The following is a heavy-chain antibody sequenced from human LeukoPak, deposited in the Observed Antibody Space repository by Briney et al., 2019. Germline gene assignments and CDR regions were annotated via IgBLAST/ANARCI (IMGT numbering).Heavy chain of an antibody. J-gene: IGHJ6*03. V-gene: IGHV1-69*13. CDR3: ARESLDYYYMDV. CDR1: GYTFTSYG. Sequence: GASVKVSCKASGYTFTSYGISWVRQAPGQGLEWMGGIIPIFGTANYAQKFQGRVTITADESTSTAYMELSSLRSEDTAVYYCARESLDYYYMDVWGKGTTVTISS. CDR2: IIPIFGTA.